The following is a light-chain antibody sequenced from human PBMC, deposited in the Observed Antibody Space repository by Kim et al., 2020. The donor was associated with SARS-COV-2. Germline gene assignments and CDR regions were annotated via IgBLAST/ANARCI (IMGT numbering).Light chain of an antibody. CDR1: NMGSTS. J-gene: IGLJ2*01. V-gene: IGLV3-21*04. Sequence: PGETARLTCGGDNMGSTSVHWYRQMPGQAPVLVISYDRDRPAGISARYSGSNSGNTATLTISRVEAGDDGDYYCQVWDSSSDHVVFGGGTQLTVL. CDR2: YDR. CDR3: QVWDSSSDHVV.